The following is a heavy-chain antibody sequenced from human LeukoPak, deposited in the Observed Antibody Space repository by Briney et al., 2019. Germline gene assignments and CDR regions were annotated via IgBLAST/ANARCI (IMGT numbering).Heavy chain of an antibody. V-gene: IGHV3-43*02. J-gene: IGHJ4*02. CDR1: GFTFDDYA. D-gene: IGHD5-24*01. CDR2: ISGDGGST. Sequence: PGGSLRLSCAASGFTFDDYAMHWVRQAPGKGLEWVSLISGDGGSTYYADSVKGRFTISRDNSKNSLYLQMNSLRTEDTALYYCAKDVGRDGYNPNFDYWSQGTLVTVSS. CDR3: AKDVGRDGYNPNFDY.